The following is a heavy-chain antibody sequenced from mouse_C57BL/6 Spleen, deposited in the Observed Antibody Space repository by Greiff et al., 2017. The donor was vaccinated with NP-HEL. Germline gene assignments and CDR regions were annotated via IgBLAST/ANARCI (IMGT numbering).Heavy chain of an antibody. Sequence: QVQLQQPGAELVRPGSSVKLSCKASGYTFTSYWMDWVKQRPGQGLEWIGNIYPSDSETHYNQKFKDKATLTVDKSSSTAYMQLSSLTSEDSAVYYCARKIPYDGFYYYAMDYWGQGTSVTVSS. D-gene: IGHD2-3*01. J-gene: IGHJ4*01. CDR1: GYTFTSYW. V-gene: IGHV1-61*01. CDR2: IYPSDSET. CDR3: ARKIPYDGFYYYAMDY.